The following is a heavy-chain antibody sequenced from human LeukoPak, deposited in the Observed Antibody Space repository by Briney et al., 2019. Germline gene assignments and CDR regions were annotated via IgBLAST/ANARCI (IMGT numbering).Heavy chain of an antibody. J-gene: IGHJ4*02. Sequence: PGGSLRLSCAASRFTFSSYWMSWVRQAPGKGLEWVASIKQDGSEKYYVDSVKGRFTISRDNAKNSLYLQMNSLRAEDTAMYYCARGGFGARRFCGGGSCSFITLDYWGQGTLVTVSS. CDR2: IKQDGSEK. V-gene: IGHV3-7*01. CDR3: ARGGFGARRFCGGGSCSFITLDY. D-gene: IGHD2-15*01. CDR1: RFTFSSYW.